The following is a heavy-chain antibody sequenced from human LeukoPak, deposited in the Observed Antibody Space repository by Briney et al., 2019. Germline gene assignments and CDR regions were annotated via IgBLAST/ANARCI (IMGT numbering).Heavy chain of an antibody. J-gene: IGHJ4*02. CDR1: QYSFSDYA. D-gene: IGHD1-26*01. CDR3: ARGRVGATKADY. CDR2: IDAGNGRT. V-gene: IGHV1-3*01. Sequence: ASVKVSCKASQYSFSDYAIHWVRQAPGQRLEWMGWIDAGNGRTKYSQSYQGRLTIIRDTSATTAYMELRSLRSDDTAVYYCARGRVGATKADYWGQGTLVTVSS.